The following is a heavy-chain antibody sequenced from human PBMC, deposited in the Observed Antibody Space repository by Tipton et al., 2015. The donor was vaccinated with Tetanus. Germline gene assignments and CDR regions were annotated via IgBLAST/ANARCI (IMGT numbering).Heavy chain of an antibody. D-gene: IGHD3-3*01. CDR2: INHSGST. Sequence: TLSLTCAVYGGSFSGYYWSWIRQPPGKGLEWIGEINHSGSTNYNPSLKSRVTISVDTSKNQFSLKLSSVTAADTAVYYYARWNDFWSGYSTQHWFDPWGQGTLVTVSS. J-gene: IGHJ5*02. CDR3: ARWNDFWSGYSTQHWFDP. CDR1: GGSFSGYY. V-gene: IGHV4-34*01.